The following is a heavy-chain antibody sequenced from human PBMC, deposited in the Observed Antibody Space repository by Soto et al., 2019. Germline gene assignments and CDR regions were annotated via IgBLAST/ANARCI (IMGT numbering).Heavy chain of an antibody. V-gene: IGHV4-34*01. J-gene: IGHJ6*03. Sequence: QVQLQQWGAGLLKPSETLSLTCAVYGGSFSGYYWSWIRQPPGKGLEWIGEINHSGSTNYNPSLKSRVTISVDTSKNQFSLKLSSVTAADTAVYYCARVRRDIVVVRYYYMDVWGKGTTVTVSS. CDR2: INHSGST. CDR1: GGSFSGYY. D-gene: IGHD2-15*01. CDR3: ARVRRDIVVVRYYYMDV.